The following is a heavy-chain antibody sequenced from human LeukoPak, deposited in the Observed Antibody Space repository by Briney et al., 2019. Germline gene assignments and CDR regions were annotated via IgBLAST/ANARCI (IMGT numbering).Heavy chain of an antibody. CDR1: GGSISSYY. V-gene: IGHV4-59*01. CDR2: IYYSGST. Sequence: SETLPLTCTVSGGSISSYYWSCIRQPPGKGLEWIGYIYYSGSTNYNPSLKSRVTISVDTSKNQFSLKLSSVTAADTAVYYCARENIVATNGMDVWGKGTTVTVSS. D-gene: IGHD5-12*01. J-gene: IGHJ6*04. CDR3: ARENIVATNGMDV.